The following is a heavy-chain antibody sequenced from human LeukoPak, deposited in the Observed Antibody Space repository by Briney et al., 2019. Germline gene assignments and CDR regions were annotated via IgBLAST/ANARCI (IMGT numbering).Heavy chain of an antibody. J-gene: IGHJ4*02. D-gene: IGHD6-13*01. CDR1: GFTLSSYA. CDR2: ITGSSDKT. CDR3: AKDLSSSWQIDY. Sequence: GGSLRLSCATSGFTLSSYAMNWARQAPGKGLEWVSGITGSSDKTFYADSVKGRFTISRDSSKNTMYLQMNSLRGEDSAVYYCAKDLSSSWQIDYWGQGTLVTVSS. V-gene: IGHV3-23*01.